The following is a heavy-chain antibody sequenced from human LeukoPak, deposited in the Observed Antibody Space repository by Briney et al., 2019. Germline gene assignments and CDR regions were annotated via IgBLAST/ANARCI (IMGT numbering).Heavy chain of an antibody. CDR1: GYTFTSYY. Sequence: ASVKVSCKASGYTFTSYYMHWVRQAPGQGLEWMGWISAYNGNTNYAQKLQGRVTMTTDTPTSTAYMELRSLISDDTAVYYCARDVRIPARLILDWFDPWGQGTLVIVSS. CDR3: ARDVRIPARLILDWFDP. CDR2: ISAYNGNT. V-gene: IGHV1-18*04. J-gene: IGHJ5*02. D-gene: IGHD6-6*01.